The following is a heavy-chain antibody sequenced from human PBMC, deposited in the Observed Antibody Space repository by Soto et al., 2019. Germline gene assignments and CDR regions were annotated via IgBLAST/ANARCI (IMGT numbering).Heavy chain of an antibody. CDR1: GGTFSSYA. J-gene: IGHJ4*02. CDR3: ARAEDYGPSSDDY. V-gene: IGHV1-69*13. D-gene: IGHD4-17*01. CDR2: IIPIFGTA. Sequence: SVKVSCRASGGTFSSYAISWVRQAPGQGLEWMGGIIPIFGTANYAQKFQGRVTITADESTSTAYMELSSLRSDDTAVYYCARAEDYGPSSDDYWGQGTLVTVSS.